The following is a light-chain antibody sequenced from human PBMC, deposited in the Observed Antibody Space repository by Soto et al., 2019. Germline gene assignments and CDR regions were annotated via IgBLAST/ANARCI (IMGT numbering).Light chain of an antibody. CDR2: DAS. Sequence: DIQMTQSPSTLSASVGDRVTITCRASQSISSWLAWYQQKSGKAPKLLIYDASSLESGVPSRFSGSGSGTEFTLTISSLQPDDFATYYCQQYKIYSTFGQGTKVDIK. J-gene: IGKJ1*01. V-gene: IGKV1-5*01. CDR3: QQYKIYST. CDR1: QSISSW.